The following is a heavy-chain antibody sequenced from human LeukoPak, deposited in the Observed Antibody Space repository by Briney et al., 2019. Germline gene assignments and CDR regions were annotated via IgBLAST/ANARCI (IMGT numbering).Heavy chain of an antibody. D-gene: IGHD7-27*01. J-gene: IGHJ5*02. V-gene: IGHV1-8*03. CDR3: ARRRGRTGDRYWFDP. Sequence: ASVKVSCKASGYTFTSYDINWVRQATGQGLDWMGWMNPNSGNTGYAQKFQGRVTITRNPSLSTAYMELSSLRSEDTAVYYCARRRGRTGDRYWFDPWGQGTLVTVSS. CDR1: GYTFTSYD. CDR2: MNPNSGNT.